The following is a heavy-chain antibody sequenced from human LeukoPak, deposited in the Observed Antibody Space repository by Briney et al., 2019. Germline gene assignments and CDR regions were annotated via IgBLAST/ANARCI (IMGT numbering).Heavy chain of an antibody. CDR2: MNPNSGNT. Sequence: ASVKVSCKASGYTFTSYDINWVRQATGQGLEWMGWMNPNSGNTGYAQKFQGRVTITRNTSISTAYMELSSLRSEDTAVYYCARGLGSSSSLGLGYYYYYMDVWGKGTTVTVSS. J-gene: IGHJ6*03. CDR3: ARGLGSSSSLGLGYYYYYMDV. V-gene: IGHV1-8*03. D-gene: IGHD6-6*01. CDR1: GYTFTSYD.